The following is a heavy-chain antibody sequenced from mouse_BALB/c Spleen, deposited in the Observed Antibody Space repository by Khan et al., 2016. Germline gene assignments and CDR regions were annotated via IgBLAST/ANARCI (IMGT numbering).Heavy chain of an antibody. V-gene: IGHV1-54*01. J-gene: IGHJ2*01. D-gene: IGHD2-4*01. Sequence: QVQLQQSGAELVRPGTSVKVSCKASGYAFTNYLIEWVKQRPGQGLEWIGVINPGSGGTNYNEKFKGKATLTADKSSSTAYMQLSSLTSDDSAVYFCARSDHDVGRYFDYWGQGTTLTVSS. CDR2: INPGSGGT. CDR3: ARSDHDVGRYFDY. CDR1: GYAFTNYL.